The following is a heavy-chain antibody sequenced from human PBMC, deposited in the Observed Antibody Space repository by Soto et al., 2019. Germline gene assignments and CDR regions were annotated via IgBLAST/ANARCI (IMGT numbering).Heavy chain of an antibody. J-gene: IGHJ6*03. CDR2: INHSGST. V-gene: IGHV4-34*01. CDR1: GGAFSGDY. Sequence: PSETLSLTCAVSGGAFSGDYWSWIRQPPGTGLEWIGEINHSGSTNYNPSLKRRVTISVDTSKNQFSLKLSSVTAAATAVYYCARVPAAKPPYYSYYYCTDVWGKGTTVTVSS. D-gene: IGHD3-10*01. CDR3: ARVPAAKPPYYSYYYCTDV.